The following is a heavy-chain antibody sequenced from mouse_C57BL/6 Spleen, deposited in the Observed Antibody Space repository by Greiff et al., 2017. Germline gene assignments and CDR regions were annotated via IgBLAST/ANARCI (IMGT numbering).Heavy chain of an antibody. CDR3: ARGTTGTPYYAMDY. Sequence: LQESGPELVKPGASVKISCKASGYSFTDYNMNWVKQSNGKSLEWIGVINPNYGTTSYNQKFKGKATLTVDQSSSTAYMQLNSLTSEDSAVYYCARGTTGTPYYAMDYWGQGTSVTVSS. CDR2: INPNYGTT. CDR1: GYSFTDYN. D-gene: IGHD4-1*02. J-gene: IGHJ4*01. V-gene: IGHV1-39*01.